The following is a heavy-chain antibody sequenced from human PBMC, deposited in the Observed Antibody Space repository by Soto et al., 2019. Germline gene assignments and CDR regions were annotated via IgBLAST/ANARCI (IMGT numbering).Heavy chain of an antibody. CDR3: ARAGVNKIFGVVNVDY. CDR1: GGSISSYY. V-gene: IGHV4-59*01. CDR2: IYYSGST. Sequence: SETLSLTCTVSGGSISSYYWSWIRQPPGKGLEWIGYIYYSGSTNYNPSLKSRVTISVDTSKNQFSLKLSSVTAADTAVYYCARAGVNKIFGVVNVDYWGQGTLVTVSS. J-gene: IGHJ4*02. D-gene: IGHD3-3*01.